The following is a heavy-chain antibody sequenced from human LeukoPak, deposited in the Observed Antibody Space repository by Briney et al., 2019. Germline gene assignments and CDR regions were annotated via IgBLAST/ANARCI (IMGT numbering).Heavy chain of an antibody. J-gene: IGHJ4*02. D-gene: IGHD3-10*01. Sequence: ASVKVSCKASGGTFSSYAISWVRQAPGQGLEWMGGIIPIFGTANYAQKFQGRVTITADKSTSTAYMELSSLRSEDTAVYYCARLSTASMVRGYVDYWGQGTLVTVSS. CDR2: IIPIFGTA. CDR1: GGTFSSYA. V-gene: IGHV1-69*06. CDR3: ARLSTASMVRGYVDY.